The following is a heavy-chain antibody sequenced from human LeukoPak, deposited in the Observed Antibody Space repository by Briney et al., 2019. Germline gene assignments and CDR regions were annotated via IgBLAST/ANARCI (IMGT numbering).Heavy chain of an antibody. CDR2: ISGSGRST. J-gene: IGHJ4*02. V-gene: IGHV3-23*01. Sequence: GGSLRLSCAASGFTFSSYGMSWVRQAPGKGLEWVSAISGSGRSTYYADSVKGRFTISRDNSKNALYLQMNSLRAEDTAVYYCAKDRGPDYYDSSGHPYIDYWGQGTLVTVSS. D-gene: IGHD3-22*01. CDR1: GFTFSSYG. CDR3: AKDRGPDYYDSSGHPYIDY.